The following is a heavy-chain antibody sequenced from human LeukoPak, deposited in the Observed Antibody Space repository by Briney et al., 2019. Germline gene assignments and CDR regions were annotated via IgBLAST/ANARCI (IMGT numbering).Heavy chain of an antibody. Sequence: GGSLRLSCAASGFTFSDYSMYWVRQAPGKGLEWISYIGIDSGNTNYADSVKGRFTISGDKAKNSLYLQMNSLRVEDTAVYYCARDYKYAFDNWGQGTLVTVSS. D-gene: IGHD5-24*01. CDR1: GFTFSDYS. J-gene: IGHJ4*02. CDR2: IGIDSGNT. V-gene: IGHV3-48*01. CDR3: ARDYKYAFDN.